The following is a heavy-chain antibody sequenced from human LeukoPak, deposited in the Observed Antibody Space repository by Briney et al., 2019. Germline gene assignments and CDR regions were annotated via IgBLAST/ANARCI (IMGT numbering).Heavy chain of an antibody. CDR2: IKHSGST. V-gene: IGHV4-34*01. CDR3: ASQYSGGWFDP. Sequence: SETLSLTCVVDGGSFSGYYWNWIRQPPGKGLEWIGEIKHSGSTNYNPSLKSRVTMSLDTSKSQFSLKLSSVTAADTAVYYCASQYSGGWFDPWGQGTLVTVSS. CDR1: GGSFSGYY. J-gene: IGHJ5*02. D-gene: IGHD6-19*01.